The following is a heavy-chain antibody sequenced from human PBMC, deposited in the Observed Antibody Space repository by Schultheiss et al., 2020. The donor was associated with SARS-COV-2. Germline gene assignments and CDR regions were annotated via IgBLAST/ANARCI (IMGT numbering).Heavy chain of an antibody. D-gene: IGHD3-22*01. V-gene: IGHV4-31*03. Sequence: SQTLSLTCTVSGGSISSSSYYWSWIRQPPGKGLEWIGYIYYSGSTYYNPSLKSRVSIAIDTSQNQFSLKLSSVTAADTAVYYCATEYYDSSGYYYGGGYFQHWGQGTLVTVSS. J-gene: IGHJ1*01. CDR1: GGSISSSSYY. CDR2: IYYSGST. CDR3: ATEYYDSSGYYYGGGYFQH.